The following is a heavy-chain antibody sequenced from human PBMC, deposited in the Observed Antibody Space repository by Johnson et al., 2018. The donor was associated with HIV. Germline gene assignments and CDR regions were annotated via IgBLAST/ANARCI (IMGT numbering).Heavy chain of an antibody. Sequence: VQLVESGGGVVRPGGSVRLSCVVEGFTFDDYGMSWVRQAPGKGLEWVSGINWNGVRTGYADSVKGRFTISRDNAKNSLSLQMNSLRAEDTAVYYCATSGDKYSSNWGDAFDIWGQGTMVTVSS. D-gene: IGHD6-13*01. J-gene: IGHJ3*02. V-gene: IGHV3-20*04. CDR3: ATSGDKYSSNWGDAFDI. CDR2: INWNGVRT. CDR1: GFTFDDYG.